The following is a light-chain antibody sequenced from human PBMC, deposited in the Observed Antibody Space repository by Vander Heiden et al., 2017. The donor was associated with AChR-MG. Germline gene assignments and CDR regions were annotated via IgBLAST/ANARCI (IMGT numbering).Light chain of an antibody. CDR1: QSVSSN. V-gene: IGKV3-15*01. J-gene: IGKJ4*01. Sequence: EIAMTQSPATLSVSPRERAPLSCRASQSVSSNLAWDQQKPGQAPRLLIYGASTRATDIPARFSGSGSGTEFTLTISSLQSEDFAVYYCQQYNNWPPRTFGGGTKVEIK. CDR2: GAS. CDR3: QQYNNWPPRT.